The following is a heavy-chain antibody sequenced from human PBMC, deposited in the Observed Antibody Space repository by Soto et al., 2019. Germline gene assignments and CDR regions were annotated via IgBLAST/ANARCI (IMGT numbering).Heavy chain of an antibody. CDR2: MYPGDSDT. J-gene: IGHJ6*02. Sequence: PGESLKISCKASGYSFTSYWIGWVRQMPGKGLELMGIMYPGDSDTRYSPSFQGQVTISADKSISTAYLQWSSLKASDTAIYYCARLHYGDYYDYYYGMDVWGQGTTVTVSS. CDR3: ARLHYGDYYDYYYGMDV. D-gene: IGHD4-17*01. CDR1: GYSFTSYW. V-gene: IGHV5-51*01.